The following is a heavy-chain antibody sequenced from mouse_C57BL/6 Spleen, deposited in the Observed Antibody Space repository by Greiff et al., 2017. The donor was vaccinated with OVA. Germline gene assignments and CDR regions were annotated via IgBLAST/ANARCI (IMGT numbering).Heavy chain of an antibody. J-gene: IGHJ4*01. CDR2: TYWDDDK. V-gene: IGHV8-12*01. CDR1: GFSLSTSGMG. Sequence: VKLMESGPGILQSSQTLSLTCSFSGFSLSTSGMGVSWIRQPSGKGLEWLAHTYWDDDKRYNPFLKSRPTISKDTSRNQVFLKITSVDTADTATYYCARRDAMDYWGQGTSVTVAS. CDR3: ARRDAMDY.